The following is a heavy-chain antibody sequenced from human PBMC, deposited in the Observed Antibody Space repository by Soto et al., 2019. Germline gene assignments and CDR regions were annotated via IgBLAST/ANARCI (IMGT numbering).Heavy chain of an antibody. CDR1: GFPFSRYD. Sequence: GGSLRLSCAASGFPFSRYDMDWVRQATGKGLEWVSTIGTDGDTYFPDSVKGRFTISRENAKNSLYLQMNGLRAEDTAVYYCARVNKVAAAGSYYYAMDVWGQGTTVTVSS. CDR3: ARVNKVAAAGSYYYAMDV. V-gene: IGHV3-13*01. J-gene: IGHJ6*02. CDR2: IGTDGDT. D-gene: IGHD6-13*01.